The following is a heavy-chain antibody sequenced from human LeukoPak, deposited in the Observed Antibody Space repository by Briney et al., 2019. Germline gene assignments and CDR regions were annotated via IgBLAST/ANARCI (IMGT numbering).Heavy chain of an antibody. CDR2: ISSTSTYI. D-gene: IGHD6-19*01. J-gene: IGHJ5*02. Sequence: GGSLRLSCAASGFTFSSHSMNWVRQAPGKGLEWVSSISSTSTYIYYADSVKGRFTISRDNAKNSLYLEVNSLRAEDTAVYYCARPGYSSGWYTEGGWFDPWGQGTLVTVSS. V-gene: IGHV3-21*01. CDR1: GFTFSSHS. CDR3: ARPGYSSGWYTEGGWFDP.